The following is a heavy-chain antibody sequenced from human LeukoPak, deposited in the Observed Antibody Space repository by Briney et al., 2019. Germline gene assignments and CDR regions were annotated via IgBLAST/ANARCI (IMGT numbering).Heavy chain of an antibody. CDR1: GYSFSKYG. CDR3: ARDRQSVGFGELSLYAFDI. J-gene: IGHJ3*02. D-gene: IGHD3-10*01. V-gene: IGHV1-18*04. Sequence: ASVKVSCKASGYSFSKYGISWVRQAPGHGLEWMGWISAYNGKTKYGQKVQGRVTMTTDTSTSTAYMELRSLISDDTAVYYCARDRQSVGFGELSLYAFDIWGQGTTVTVSS. CDR2: ISAYNGKT.